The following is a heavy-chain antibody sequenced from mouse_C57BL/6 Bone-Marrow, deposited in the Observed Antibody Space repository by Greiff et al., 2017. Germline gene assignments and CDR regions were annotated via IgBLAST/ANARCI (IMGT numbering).Heavy chain of an antibody. CDR2: IYPRDGST. V-gene: IGHV1-85*01. J-gene: IGHJ1*03. D-gene: IGHD1-1*01. Sequence: VQLQQSGPELVKPGASVKLSCKASGYTFTSYDINWVKQRPGQGLEWIGWIYPRDGSTKYNEKFKGKATLTVDTSSSTTYMEIHSLTSEYSAVFFCARLEFDGSSGDWYFDVWGTGTTVTVSS. CDR1: GYTFTSYD. CDR3: ARLEFDGSSGDWYFDV.